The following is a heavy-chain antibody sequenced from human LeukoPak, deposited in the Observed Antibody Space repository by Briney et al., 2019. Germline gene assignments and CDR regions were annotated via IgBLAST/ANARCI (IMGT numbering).Heavy chain of an antibody. Sequence: SETLSLTCAVYGGSFSGYYWSWIRQPPGKGLEWIGYIYYSGSTNYNPSLKSRVTISVDTSKNQFSLKLSSVTAADTAVYYCARHISNYGDFHFDLWGRGTLVTVSS. CDR2: IYYSGST. CDR3: ARHISNYGDFHFDL. J-gene: IGHJ2*01. V-gene: IGHV4-59*08. D-gene: IGHD4-17*01. CDR1: GGSFSGYY.